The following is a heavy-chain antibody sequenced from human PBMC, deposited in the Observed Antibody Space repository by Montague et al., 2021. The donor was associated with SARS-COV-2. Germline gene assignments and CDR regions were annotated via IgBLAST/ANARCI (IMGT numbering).Heavy chain of an antibody. V-gene: IGHV3-30*04. J-gene: IGHJ4*02. CDR1: GFTFNTYA. D-gene: IGHD3-10*01. Sequence: SLRLSCATSGFTFNTYALHWVRQTPGKGLEWVAVISYDGTKTYYAASVKGRFTISRDTSKNTVYLQMNSLRVEDTALYYCARERALRYYYGSGFEFWGQGTLVTVSS. CDR3: ARERALRYYYGSGFEF. CDR2: ISYDGTKT.